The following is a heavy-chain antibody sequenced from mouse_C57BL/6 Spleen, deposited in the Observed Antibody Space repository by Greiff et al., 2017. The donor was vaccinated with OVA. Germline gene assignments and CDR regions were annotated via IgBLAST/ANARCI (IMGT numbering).Heavy chain of an antibody. CDR1: GYTFTNYW. J-gene: IGHJ4*01. CDR2: IYPGGGYT. Sequence: QVQLQQSGAELVRPGTSVKMSCKASGYTFTNYWIGWAKQRPGHGLEWIGDIYPGGGYTNYNEKFKGKATLTADKSSSTAYMQFSSLTSEDSAIYYCARSPTGGSSSYYAMDYWGQGTSVTVSS. V-gene: IGHV1-63*01. D-gene: IGHD1-1*01. CDR3: ARSPTGGSSSYYAMDY.